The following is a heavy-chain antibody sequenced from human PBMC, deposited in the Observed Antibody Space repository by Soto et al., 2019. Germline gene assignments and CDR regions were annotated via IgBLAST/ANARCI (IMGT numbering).Heavy chain of an antibody. CDR2: MNPNSGNT. J-gene: IGHJ5*02. Sequence: QVQLVQSGAEVKKPGASVKVSCKPSGYTFTSYDINWVRQATGQGLEWMGWMNPNSGNTGYAQKFQGRVTMTRNTSISTAYMELSSLRSEDTAVYYCARGGYDFWSGAGANWFDPWGQGTLVTVSS. CDR1: GYTFTSYD. D-gene: IGHD3-3*01. V-gene: IGHV1-8*01. CDR3: ARGGYDFWSGAGANWFDP.